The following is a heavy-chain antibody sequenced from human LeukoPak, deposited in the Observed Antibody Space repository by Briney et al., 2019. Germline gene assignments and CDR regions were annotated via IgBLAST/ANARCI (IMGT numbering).Heavy chain of an antibody. J-gene: IGHJ3*02. CDR2: IWYDGSNK. V-gene: IGHV3-33*01. CDR3: ARDSFTLRYFDWLSESSDAFDI. CDR1: GLTFSSYG. Sequence: RSGGSLRLSCAASGLTFSSYGMHWVRQAPGKGLEWVAVIWYDGSNKYYADSVKGRFTISRDNSKNTLYLQMNSLRAEDTAVYYCARDSFTLRYFDWLSESSDAFDIWGQGTMVTVSS. D-gene: IGHD3-9*01.